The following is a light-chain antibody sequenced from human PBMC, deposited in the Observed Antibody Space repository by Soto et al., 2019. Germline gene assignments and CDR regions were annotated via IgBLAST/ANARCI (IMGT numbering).Light chain of an antibody. CDR2: GAS. CDR3: QQYKNWPRT. V-gene: IGKV3-20*01. CDR1: QSVSSSY. Sequence: EIVLTQSPGTLSLSPGEGPTLSCTPSQSVSSSYLAWYHEKPGQAHRXXIYGASSRVTGIPDRFSGSGSGTEFTLTISSLKSEDFAVYYCQQYKNWPRTFGQGTKVDIK. J-gene: IGKJ1*01.